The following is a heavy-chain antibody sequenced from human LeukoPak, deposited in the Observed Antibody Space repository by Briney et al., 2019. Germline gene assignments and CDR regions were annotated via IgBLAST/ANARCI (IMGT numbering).Heavy chain of an antibody. J-gene: IGHJ4*02. D-gene: IGHD6-13*01. CDR2: ISGSGGST. CDR3: AKGERGSSSWYNL. Sequence: QPGGSLRLSCAASGFTFSNYAMSWVRQAPGKGLEWVSAISGSGGSTYYADSVKGRFTISRDNFKNTLYLQMNSLRAEDTAVYYCAKGERGSSSWYNLWGQGTLVTVSS. V-gene: IGHV3-23*01. CDR1: GFTFSNYA.